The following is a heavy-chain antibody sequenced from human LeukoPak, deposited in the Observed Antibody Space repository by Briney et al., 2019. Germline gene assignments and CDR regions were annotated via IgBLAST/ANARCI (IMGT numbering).Heavy chain of an antibody. Sequence: GGSLRLSCAASGFTFADYAMHWDRQTPGKGLEWVSGISWNSGNIDYADSVKGRFTISRDNAKNSLYLQMNSLRAEDTALYYCAKGRGYNYGYIFGYFDYWGQGTLVTVSS. CDR3: AKGRGYNYGYIFGYFDY. CDR2: ISWNSGNI. V-gene: IGHV3-9*01. CDR1: GFTFADYA. D-gene: IGHD5-18*01. J-gene: IGHJ4*02.